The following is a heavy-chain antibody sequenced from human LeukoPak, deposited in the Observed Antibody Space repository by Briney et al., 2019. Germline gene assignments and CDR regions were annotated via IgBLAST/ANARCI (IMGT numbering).Heavy chain of an antibody. J-gene: IGHJ5*02. D-gene: IGHD3-10*01. V-gene: IGHV1-69*13. CDR3: ASLLLWFGEFSINNWFDP. CDR2: IIPIFGTA. Sequence: SVKVSCKASGGTFSSYAISWVRQAPGQGLEWMGGIIPIFGTANYAQKFQGRVTITADESTSTAYMELSSLRSEDTAVYYCASLLLWFGEFSINNWFDPWGQGTLATVSS. CDR1: GGTFSSYA.